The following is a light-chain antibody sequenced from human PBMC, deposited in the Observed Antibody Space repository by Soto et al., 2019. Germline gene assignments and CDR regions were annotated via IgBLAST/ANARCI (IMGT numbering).Light chain of an antibody. J-gene: IGLJ1*01. CDR1: SSDVGGYNY. CDR2: EVN. CDR3: TSYAGGNNV. V-gene: IGLV2-8*01. Sequence: QSALTQPPSASGSPGQSVTISGPGTSSDVGGYNYVSWYQQYPGKVPKLMIYEVNKRPSGVPDRFSGSKSGNTASLTVSGLQAEDEADYYCTSYAGGNNVFGTGTKLTVL.